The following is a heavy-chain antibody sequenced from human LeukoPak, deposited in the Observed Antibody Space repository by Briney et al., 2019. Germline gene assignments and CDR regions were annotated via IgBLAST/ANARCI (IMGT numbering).Heavy chain of an antibody. CDR2: IYYSGGT. CDR1: VGSISSHY. CDR3: ARHSRGWYGDS. J-gene: IGHJ5*01. V-gene: IGHV4-59*08. D-gene: IGHD6-19*01. Sequence: PSETLSLTCTVPVGSISSHYWSWIRQPPGKGLEWIGYIYYSGGTNYNPSLKGRVTMSVDTSKKQFSLDLRSVTAADTALYYCARHSRGWYGDSWGQGTLVTVSS.